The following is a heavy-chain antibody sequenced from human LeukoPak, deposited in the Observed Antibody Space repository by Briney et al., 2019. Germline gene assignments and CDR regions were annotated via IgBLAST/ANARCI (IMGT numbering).Heavy chain of an antibody. CDR3: AKDSGWFRFDY. V-gene: IGHV3-7*03. CDR1: GFTFSTSW. J-gene: IGHJ4*02. D-gene: IGHD6-13*01. CDR2: IKQDGSDK. Sequence: GGSLRLSCAASGFTFSTSWMTWVRQAPGKGLEWVANIKQDGSDKYYMDSVKGRFAISRDNAKNSLYLQMNSLRAEDTAVYYCAKDSGWFRFDYWGQGTLVTVSS.